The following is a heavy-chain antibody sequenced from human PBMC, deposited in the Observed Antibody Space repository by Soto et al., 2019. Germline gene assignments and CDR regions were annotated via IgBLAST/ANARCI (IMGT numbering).Heavy chain of an antibody. J-gene: IGHJ6*02. CDR2: VIPIFGTA. Sequence: SVKVSCKASGGTFSSYAISWVRQAPGQGLEWMGGVIPIFGTANYAQKFQGRVTITADESTSTAYMELSSLRSEDTAVYYCARDFANYYDSSGSGYYGMDVWGQGTTVTVSS. V-gene: IGHV1-69*13. D-gene: IGHD3-22*01. CDR3: ARDFANYYDSSGSGYYGMDV. CDR1: GGTFSSYA.